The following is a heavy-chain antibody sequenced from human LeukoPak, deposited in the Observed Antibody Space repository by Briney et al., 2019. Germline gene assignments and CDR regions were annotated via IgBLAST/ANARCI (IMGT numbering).Heavy chain of an antibody. Sequence: SGTLSLTCAVSGGSITSSNWWSWVRQPPGKGLEWMGEIDHSGSTKYNPSLKSRATISVDKSKSQFSLKLTSVTAADTAVYYCARVYKYCSGTSCYRFDPWGQGTLVTVSS. D-gene: IGHD2-2*01. J-gene: IGHJ5*02. CDR3: ARVYKYCSGTSCYRFDP. CDR2: IDHSGST. CDR1: GGSITSSNW. V-gene: IGHV4-4*02.